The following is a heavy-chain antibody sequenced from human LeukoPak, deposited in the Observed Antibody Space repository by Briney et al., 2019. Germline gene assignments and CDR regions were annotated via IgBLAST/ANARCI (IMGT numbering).Heavy chain of an antibody. Sequence: SETLSLTCAVYGGSFSGYYWSWIRQPPGKGLEWIGEINHSGSTNYNPSLKGRVTISVGTSKNQFSLKLSSVTAADAAVYYCARANIAVALDYWGQGTLVTVSS. CDR1: GGSFSGYY. D-gene: IGHD6-19*01. J-gene: IGHJ4*02. CDR2: INHSGST. CDR3: ARANIAVALDY. V-gene: IGHV4-34*01.